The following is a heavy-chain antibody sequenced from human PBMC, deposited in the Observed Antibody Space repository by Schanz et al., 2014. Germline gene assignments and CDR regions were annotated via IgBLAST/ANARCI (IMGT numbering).Heavy chain of an antibody. D-gene: IGHD2-2*01. CDR1: GGSISSSSYF. V-gene: IGHV4-39*07. CDR2: IYYSGSS. CDR3: ARDVGGCSSSTSCYAFEI. Sequence: QLQLQESGPGLVKPSETLSLTCTVSGGSISSSSYFWGWIRQPPGKGLEWIGSIYYSGSSYYNPSLESGVTISVDTSKNQFSLKLSSVTAADTAVYYCARDVGGCSSSTSCYAFEIWGQGTMVTVSS. J-gene: IGHJ3*02.